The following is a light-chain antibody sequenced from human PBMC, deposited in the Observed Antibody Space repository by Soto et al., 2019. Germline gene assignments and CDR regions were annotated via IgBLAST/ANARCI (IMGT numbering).Light chain of an antibody. CDR3: QHYGSSPREVT. Sequence: EIVLTQSADTLSLSPGERATLSCRASQSVSSSHLAWYQQRLGQAPRLLIYRASSRATGIPDRFSGSGSGTDFTLTIRRLEPEDSEVYYCQHYGSSPREVTFGQGTKLEI. CDR1: QSVSSSH. J-gene: IGKJ2*01. V-gene: IGKV3-20*01. CDR2: RAS.